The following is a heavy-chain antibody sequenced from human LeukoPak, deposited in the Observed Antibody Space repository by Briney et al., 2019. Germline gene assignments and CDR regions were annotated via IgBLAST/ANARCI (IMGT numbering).Heavy chain of an antibody. CDR2: IYYSGNT. CDR3: ASGVGGYYFYDY. Sequence: SETLSLTCTVSGGSINSYYWSWIRQPPGKGLEWIGYIYYSGNTNYNPSLKSRITISVDTSKNQFSLKLSSVTAADTAVYFCASGVGGYYFYDYWGQGTLVTVSS. CDR1: GGSINSYY. V-gene: IGHV4-59*01. J-gene: IGHJ4*02. D-gene: IGHD1-26*01.